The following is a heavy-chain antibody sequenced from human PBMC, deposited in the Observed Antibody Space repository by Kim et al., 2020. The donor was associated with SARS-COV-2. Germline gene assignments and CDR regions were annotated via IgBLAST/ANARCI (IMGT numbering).Heavy chain of an antibody. CDR2: IYYSGST. J-gene: IGHJ5*02. Sequence: SETLSLTCTVSGGSISSGGYYWSWIRQHPGKGLEWIGYIYYSGSTYYNPSLKSRVTISVDTSKNQFSLKLSSVTAADTAVYYCARADMGARGVPAAIRGGWFDPWGQGTLVTVSS. D-gene: IGHD2-2*02. V-gene: IGHV4-31*03. CDR1: GGSISSGGYY. CDR3: ARADMGARGVPAAIRGGWFDP.